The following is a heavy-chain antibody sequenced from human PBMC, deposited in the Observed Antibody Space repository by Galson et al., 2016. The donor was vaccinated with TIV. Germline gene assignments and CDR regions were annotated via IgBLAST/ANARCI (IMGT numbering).Heavy chain of an antibody. CDR3: ARVNWARAFDY. V-gene: IGHV1-2*02. D-gene: IGHD7-27*01. Sequence: SVKVSCKASGYIFINYYIHWVRQAPGQGLEWLGWFNPDSGATQYAQKFQGRVTMTRDTSISTAYMEMRRLISDDTAVYYCARVNWARAFDYWGQGTQVTVSS. CDR2: FNPDSGAT. J-gene: IGHJ4*02. CDR1: GYIFINYY.